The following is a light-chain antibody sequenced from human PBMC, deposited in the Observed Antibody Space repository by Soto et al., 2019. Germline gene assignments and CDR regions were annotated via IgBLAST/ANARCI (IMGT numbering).Light chain of an antibody. J-gene: IGLJ2*01. CDR3: AAWYDSLNAVV. Sequence: QSVLTQPPSVSGTPGHRVTISCSGSGSNIGKNIVTWYQHLPGSAPKLLIYDSSRRPSGVPARFSGSESGSSASLAISGLQSEDEADYYCAAWYDSLNAVVFGGGTMVTVL. V-gene: IGLV1-44*01. CDR2: DSS. CDR1: GSNIGKNI.